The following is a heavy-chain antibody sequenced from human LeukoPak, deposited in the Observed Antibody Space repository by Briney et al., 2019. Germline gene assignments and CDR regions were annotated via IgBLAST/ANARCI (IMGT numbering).Heavy chain of an antibody. D-gene: IGHD3-10*01. CDR3: ARVYYGSGSHI. J-gene: IGHJ4*02. Sequence: QSGGSLRLSCAASGFTFSTYSMNWVRQAPGKGLEWVSYISSSSSSTMYYADSVKGRCTISRDNAKNSLSLQMYSLRAEDTAVYYCARVYYGSGSHIWGQGTLVTVSS. CDR2: ISSSSSSTM. CDR1: GFTFSTYS. V-gene: IGHV3-48*01.